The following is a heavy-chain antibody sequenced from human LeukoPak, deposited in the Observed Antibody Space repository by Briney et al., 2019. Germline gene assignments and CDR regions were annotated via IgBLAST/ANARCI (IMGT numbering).Heavy chain of an antibody. J-gene: IGHJ6*03. V-gene: IGHV3-30*02. CDR2: IRYDASNT. Sequence: GGSLRLSCAASGFTFSSYAMYWVRQAPGKGLEWVAFIRYDASNTYYADSVKGRFTISRGNSENTLYLQVNSLRAEDTAVYYCAKGPGTTGNYYMDVWGKGTTVTVSS. CDR1: GFTFSSYA. CDR3: AKGPGTTGNYYMDV. D-gene: IGHD1-7*01.